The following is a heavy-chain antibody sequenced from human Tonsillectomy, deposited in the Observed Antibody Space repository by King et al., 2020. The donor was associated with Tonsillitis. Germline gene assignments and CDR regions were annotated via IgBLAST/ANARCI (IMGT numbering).Heavy chain of an antibody. J-gene: IGHJ4*01. V-gene: IGHV5-51*01. D-gene: IGHD5/OR15-5a*01. Sequence: QLVQSGAEAKKPGESLKISCKGSGYNFDTYWIGWVRQMPGKGLEWVGIIFPGDSDTRYSPSFQGQFTISADKSISTAYLQWNSLKASDTAMYYCTKSDVYHVFGYWGHGTRVPVA. CDR3: TKSDVYHVFGY. CDR1: GYNFDTYW. CDR2: IFPGDSDT.